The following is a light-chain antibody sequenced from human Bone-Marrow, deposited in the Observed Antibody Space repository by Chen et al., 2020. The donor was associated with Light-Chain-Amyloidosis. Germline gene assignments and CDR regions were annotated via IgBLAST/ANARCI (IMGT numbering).Light chain of an antibody. CDR1: QSITTY. CDR2: AAS. V-gene: IGKV1-39*01. Sequence: DIQMTQSPSSLSASVGDRVNITCRASQSITTYLNWYQQKPGNAPKRLIYAASSLQSWVPSRFSGNGSWRDSTLTINSLQPQYCSAYYCQQTYTTPLGTFCPGTRVD. CDR3: QQTYTTPLGT. J-gene: IGKJ3*01.